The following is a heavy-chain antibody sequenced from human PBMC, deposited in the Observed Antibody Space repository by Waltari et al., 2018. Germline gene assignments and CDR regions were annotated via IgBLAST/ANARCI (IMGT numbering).Heavy chain of an antibody. V-gene: IGHV1-69*08. D-gene: IGHD2-21*01. CDR2: IIPILGTA. CDR3: ARGPSGGDYFGY. CDR1: GGTFSSYA. Sequence: QVQLVQSGAEVKKPGSSVKVSCKASGGTFSSYAISWVRQAPGQGLEWMGRIIPILGTANYSKKFQGRGTMTADKSTSTAYMGLSSLRSEDTAVYYCARGPSGGDYFGYWGQGTLVTVSS. J-gene: IGHJ4*02.